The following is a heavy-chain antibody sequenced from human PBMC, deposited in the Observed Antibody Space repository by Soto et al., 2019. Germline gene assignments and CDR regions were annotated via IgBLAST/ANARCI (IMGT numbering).Heavy chain of an antibody. J-gene: IGHJ4*02. CDR2: IWYDGSNK. V-gene: IGHV3-33*01. D-gene: IGHD6-19*01. Sequence: GGSLRLSCAASGFTFSSYGMHWVCQAPGKGLEWVAVIWYDGSNKYYADSVKGRFTISRDNSKNTLYLQMNSLRAEDTAVYYCARDHSSGWLDYWGQGTLVTVSS. CDR1: GFTFSSYG. CDR3: ARDHSSGWLDY.